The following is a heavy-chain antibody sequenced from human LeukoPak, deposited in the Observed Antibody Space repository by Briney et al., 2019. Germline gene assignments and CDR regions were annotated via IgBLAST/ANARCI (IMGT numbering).Heavy chain of an antibody. CDR1: GGSISSGGYY. CDR3: ARASTAMVRD. J-gene: IGHJ4*02. Sequence: SETLSLTCTVSGGSISSGGYYWSWIRQHPGKGLEWIGYIYYSGSTYYNPSLKSRVTMSVDTSKNQFSLKLSSVTAADTAVYYCARASTAMVRDWGQGTLVTVSS. D-gene: IGHD5-18*01. CDR2: IYYSGST. V-gene: IGHV4-31*03.